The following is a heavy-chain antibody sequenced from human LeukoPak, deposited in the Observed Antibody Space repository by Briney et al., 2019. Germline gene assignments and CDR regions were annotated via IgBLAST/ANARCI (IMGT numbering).Heavy chain of an antibody. CDR3: AREVGSTDAFHI. J-gene: IGHJ3*02. D-gene: IGHD3-10*01. CDR1: SIXXXX. Sequence: SIXXXXWXWXXXXAGKGLESIVPIYTRGTTNYHPSLKSRLPMSLHTSKNQFSLKLSSVTAADTAVYYCAREVGSTDAFHIWGQGTMVTVSS. CDR2: IYTRGTT. V-gene: IGHV4-4*07.